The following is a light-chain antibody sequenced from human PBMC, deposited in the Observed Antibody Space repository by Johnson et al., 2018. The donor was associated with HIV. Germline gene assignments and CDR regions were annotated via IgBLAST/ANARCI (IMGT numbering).Light chain of an antibody. CDR3: GTWDSSLSAV. CDR2: ENN. Sequence: QSVLTQPPSVSAAPEEKVTISCSGSSSNIGNNYVSWYQHLPGTAPRLLIYENNKRPSGIPDRFSGSKSGTSATLGITVLQTGDEADYYCGTWDSSLSAVFGTGTKVTVL. CDR1: SSNIGNNY. V-gene: IGLV1-51*02. J-gene: IGLJ1*01.